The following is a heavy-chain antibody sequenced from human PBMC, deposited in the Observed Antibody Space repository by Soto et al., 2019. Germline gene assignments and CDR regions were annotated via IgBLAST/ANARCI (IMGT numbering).Heavy chain of an antibody. Sequence: EVQLLESGGGLVQPGGSLRLSCAASGFTFSSYAMSWVRQAPGKGLEWVSAISGSGGSTYYVDSVKGRFTISRDNSKNTLYLQMNSLRAEDTAVYYCSILWFGESYRGPNWFDPWGQGTLVTVSS. J-gene: IGHJ5*02. D-gene: IGHD3-10*01. V-gene: IGHV3-23*01. CDR1: GFTFSSYA. CDR2: ISGSGGST. CDR3: SILWFGESYRGPNWFDP.